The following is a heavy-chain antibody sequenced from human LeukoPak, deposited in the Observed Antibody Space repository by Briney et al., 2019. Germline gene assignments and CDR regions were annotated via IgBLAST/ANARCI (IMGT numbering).Heavy chain of an antibody. CDR1: GYSFTSYW. D-gene: IGHD2-15*01. CDR2: IYPGDSDT. CDR3: ARQYCSGGSCYRTFDY. J-gene: IGHJ4*02. Sequence: GESLKISCKSSGYSFTSYWIGWVRQMPGKGLEWMGIIYPGDSDTRYSPSFQGQVTISADKSISTAYLQWSSLKASDTAMYYCARQYCSGGSCYRTFDYWGQGTLVTVSS. V-gene: IGHV5-51*01.